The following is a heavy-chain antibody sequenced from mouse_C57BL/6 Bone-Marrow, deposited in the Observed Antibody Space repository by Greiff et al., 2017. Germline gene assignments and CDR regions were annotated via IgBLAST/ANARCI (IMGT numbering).Heavy chain of an antibody. V-gene: IGHV2-5*01. D-gene: IGHD1-1*01. CDR1: GFSLTDYG. Sequence: VKLMESGPGLVQPSQSLSISCTVSGFSLTDYGVHWVRQSPAKGLEWLGVIWRGGSTDYNAAFMSRLSITKDNSKSQVFFKMNRLQADDTAIYYCAKSPSDYYGRYFDVWGTGTTVTVSS. J-gene: IGHJ1*03. CDR3: AKSPSDYYGRYFDV. CDR2: IWRGGST.